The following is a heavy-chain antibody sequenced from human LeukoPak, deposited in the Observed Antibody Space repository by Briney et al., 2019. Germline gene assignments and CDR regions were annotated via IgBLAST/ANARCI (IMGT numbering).Heavy chain of an antibody. CDR3: ARRAKGDFWSGYYKRDDYYYMDV. Sequence: GGSLRLSCAASGFTFSSYSMNWVRQAPGKGLEWVSSISSSSSYIYYADSVKGRFTISRDNAKNSLYLQMNSLRAEDTAVYYCARRAKGDFWSGYYKRDDYYYMDVWGKGTTVTVSS. J-gene: IGHJ6*03. CDR2: ISSSSSYI. D-gene: IGHD3-3*01. CDR1: GFTFSSYS. V-gene: IGHV3-21*01.